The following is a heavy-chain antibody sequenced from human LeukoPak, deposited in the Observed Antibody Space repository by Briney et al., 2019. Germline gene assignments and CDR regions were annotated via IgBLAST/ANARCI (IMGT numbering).Heavy chain of an antibody. V-gene: IGHV4-30-2*01. CDR3: ATSRSSSWYGGDNNWFDP. CDR2: IYRSGST. J-gene: IGHJ5*02. CDR1: GGSISSGGYS. D-gene: IGHD6-13*01. Sequence: PSETLSLTCAVSGGSISSGGYSWGWIRQPPGKGLEWIGYIYRSGSTYYNPSLKSRVTISVDRSKNQFSLKLSSVTAADTAVYYCATSRSSSWYGGDNNWFDPWGQGTLVTVSS.